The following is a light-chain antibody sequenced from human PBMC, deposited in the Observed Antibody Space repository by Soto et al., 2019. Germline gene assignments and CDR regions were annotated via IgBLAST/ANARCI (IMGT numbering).Light chain of an antibody. J-gene: IGKJ2*01. CDR2: DAS. Sequence: DIQMTQSPSSLSASVGDRVTITCQASQDISNSLNWYQQKPGKAPKLLIYDASNLETGVPSRFNGSGSGTDFTFTISSLQPEDIATYYCQQYDNLPSYTFGQGTKLEIK. CDR3: QQYDNLPSYT. V-gene: IGKV1-33*01. CDR1: QDISNS.